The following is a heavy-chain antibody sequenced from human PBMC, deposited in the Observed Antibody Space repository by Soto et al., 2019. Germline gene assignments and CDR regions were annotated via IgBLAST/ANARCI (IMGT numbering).Heavy chain of an antibody. V-gene: IGHV1-2*04. CDR3: ARSVPSVVAGFGPRNAFDI. D-gene: IGHD2-15*01. CDR2: INPNSGGT. CDR1: GYTFTGYY. Sequence: ASVKVSCKASGYTFTGYYMHWVLQAPGQGLEWMGWINPNSGGTNYAQKFQGWVTMTRDTSISTAYMELSRLRSDDTAVYYCARSVPSVVAGFGPRNAFDIWGQGTMVTVSS. J-gene: IGHJ3*02.